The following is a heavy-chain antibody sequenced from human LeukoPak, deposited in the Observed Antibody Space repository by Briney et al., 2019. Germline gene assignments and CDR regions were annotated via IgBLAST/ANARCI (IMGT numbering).Heavy chain of an antibody. Sequence: EASVKVSCKASGYTFSSYGVSWVRQAPGQGLEWMGWINTYNVNTNYAQKFQGRVTLTTDASTSTAYMELRSLRSDDTAVYYCARDSRRGYGYGYDYWGQGTLVTVSS. CDR1: GYTFSSYG. CDR3: ARDSRRGYGYGYDY. V-gene: IGHV1-18*01. D-gene: IGHD5-18*01. CDR2: INTYNVNT. J-gene: IGHJ4*02.